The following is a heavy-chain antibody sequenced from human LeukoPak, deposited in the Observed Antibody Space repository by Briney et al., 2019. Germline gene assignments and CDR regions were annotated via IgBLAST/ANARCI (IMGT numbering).Heavy chain of an antibody. V-gene: IGHV1-46*01. CDR1: GYTFTSYY. CDR2: INPSGGST. Sequence: GASVKVSCKASGYTFTSYYMHWVRQAPGQGLEWMGIINPSGGSTSYAQKFQGRVTMTRDTSTSTVYMELSSLRSEDTAVYYCARDLVVVVPAAQYYYYGMDVWGQGTTVTVSS. J-gene: IGHJ6*02. CDR3: ARDLVVVVPAAQYYYYGMDV. D-gene: IGHD2-2*01.